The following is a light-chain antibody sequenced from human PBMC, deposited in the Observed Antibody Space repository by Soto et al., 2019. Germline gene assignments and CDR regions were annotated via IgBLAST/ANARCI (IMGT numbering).Light chain of an antibody. V-gene: IGKV1-6*01. CDR1: QGIGND. CDR3: LQDYNYPLT. Sequence: AIQMTQSPSSLSASVGDRVTITCRASQGIGNDLSWYQQKPGKAPNLLIFAASSLQSGVPSRFSGSGSGTNFTLTISSLQPEDFATYYCLQDYNYPLTFGQGTKVEIK. J-gene: IGKJ1*01. CDR2: AAS.